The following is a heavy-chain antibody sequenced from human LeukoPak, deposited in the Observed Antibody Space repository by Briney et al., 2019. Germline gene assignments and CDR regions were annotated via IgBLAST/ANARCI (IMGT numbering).Heavy chain of an antibody. CDR3: ASSQWMAQFDY. CDR2: LFYSGTT. Sequence: ASETLSLTCIVSGGSISTFSYYWGWIRQPPGKGLGWIGSLFYSGTTHYNPSLKSRVTISIDTSKNQFSLKLSSVTAADAAVYYCASSQWMAQFDYWGQGTLITVSS. D-gene: IGHD6-19*01. V-gene: IGHV4-39*01. CDR1: GGSISTFSYY. J-gene: IGHJ4*02.